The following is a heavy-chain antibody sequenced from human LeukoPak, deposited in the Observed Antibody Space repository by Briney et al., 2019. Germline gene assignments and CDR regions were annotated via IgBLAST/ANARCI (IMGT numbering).Heavy chain of an antibody. CDR2: IYQSGST. Sequence: SETLSLTCTVSGYSISSGYYWGWIRQPPGKGLEWIGSIYQSGSTYYNPSLKSRVTISVDTSKNQFSLKLSSVTAADTAVYYCARDGTGMVTSYYYGMDVWGQGTTVTVSS. J-gene: IGHJ6*02. D-gene: IGHD5-18*01. CDR3: ARDGTGMVTSYYYGMDV. CDR1: GYSISSGYY. V-gene: IGHV4-38-2*02.